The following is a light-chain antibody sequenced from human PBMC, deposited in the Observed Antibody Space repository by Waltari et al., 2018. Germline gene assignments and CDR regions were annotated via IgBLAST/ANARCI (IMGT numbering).Light chain of an antibody. V-gene: IGKV3-20*01. J-gene: IGKJ2*01. CDR1: QSISSIY. Sequence: IVLTQSPGTLSLSPGERATLPCRASQSISSIYLAWYQQKPDQAPRLLIYGSSSRATGIPDRFSGSGSGTDFTLTISRLEPEDFAVYYCQRYGDSPKYTFGQGTKLEIK. CDR2: GSS. CDR3: QRYGDSPKYT.